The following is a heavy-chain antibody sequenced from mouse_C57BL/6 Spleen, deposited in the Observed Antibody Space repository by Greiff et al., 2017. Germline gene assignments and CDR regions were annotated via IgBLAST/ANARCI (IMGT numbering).Heavy chain of an antibody. CDR3: ARSYSGGGYSYGCFDV. J-gene: IGHJ1*03. CDR1: GYTFTSYW. CDR2: INPSNGGT. D-gene: IGHD1-1*01. V-gene: IGHV1-53*01. Sequence: QVQLQQPGTELVKPGASVKLSCTASGYTFTSYWMHWVKQRPGQGLEWIGNINPSNGGTNYNEKFKSKATLTVDKSSSTAYMQLSSLPSEDSAVYYAARSYSGGGYSYGCFDVWGTGTPVTVSS.